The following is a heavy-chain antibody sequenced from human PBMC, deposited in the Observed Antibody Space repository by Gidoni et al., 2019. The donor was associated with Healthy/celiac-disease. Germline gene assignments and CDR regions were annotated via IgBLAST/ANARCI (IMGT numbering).Heavy chain of an antibody. CDR1: GYSFTSYW. CDR3: AGERQWLGGYYYGMDV. Sequence: EVQLVQSGAEVTKQGESLRLSWKGTGYSFTSYWISWVRQMPGKGLEWMGRIDPSDAYTNYSPSFEGHVTISADKSISTAYLQWSSLKASDTAMYYCAGERQWLGGYYYGMDVWGQGTTVTVSS. J-gene: IGHJ6*02. V-gene: IGHV5-10-1*03. D-gene: IGHD6-19*01. CDR2: IDPSDAYT.